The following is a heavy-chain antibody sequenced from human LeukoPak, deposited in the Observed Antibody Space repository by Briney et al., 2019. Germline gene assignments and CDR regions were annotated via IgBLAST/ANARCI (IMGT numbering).Heavy chain of an antibody. CDR3: AKWWDSSGYFDFDY. CDR1: GFTLSSYA. J-gene: IGHJ4*02. V-gene: IGHV3-23*01. Sequence: PGGSLRLSCAASGFTLSSYAMSWVRQAPGKGLEWVSDISGSGGSTYYADSVKGRFTISRDNSKNTLYLQMNSLRAEDTAVYYCAKWWDSSGYFDFDYWGQGTLVTVSS. D-gene: IGHD3-22*01. CDR2: ISGSGGST.